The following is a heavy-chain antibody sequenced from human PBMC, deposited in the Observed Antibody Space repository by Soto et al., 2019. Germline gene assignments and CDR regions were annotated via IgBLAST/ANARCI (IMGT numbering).Heavy chain of an antibody. CDR3: AKDSSVTAAGSGGWFDP. Sequence: EVQLVESGGGLVQPGGSLRLSCATSGFTFSTWIHWVRQAPGEGLVWVSRISGEGTVTDYAESVKGRFTVSRDIAKSTVFLQMNSLGAEDTSTYYCAKDSSVTAAGSGGWFDPWGQGALVIVSS. D-gene: IGHD6-13*01. V-gene: IGHV3-74*01. CDR1: GFTFSTW. CDR2: ISGEGTVT. J-gene: IGHJ5*02.